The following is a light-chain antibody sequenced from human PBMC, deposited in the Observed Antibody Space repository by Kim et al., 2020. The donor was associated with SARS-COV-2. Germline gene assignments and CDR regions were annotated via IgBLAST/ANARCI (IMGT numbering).Light chain of an antibody. V-gene: IGKV3-15*01. Sequence: ETVMTQSPATLSVSPGETATLSCRASQTVGTNLAWYRQKPGQPPRLLIYDVSTRATGVPARFSGSGSETEFTLTIGSLQSEDFAIYYCQQNNDWPPLTFGGGTKVDIK. CDR3: QQNNDWPPLT. CDR2: DVS. J-gene: IGKJ4*01. CDR1: QTVGTN.